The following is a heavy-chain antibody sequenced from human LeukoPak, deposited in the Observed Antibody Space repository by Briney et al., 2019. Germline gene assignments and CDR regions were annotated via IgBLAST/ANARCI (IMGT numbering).Heavy chain of an antibody. CDR3: ASDRIEVDAFDI. V-gene: IGHV4-61*02. D-gene: IGHD2-15*01. J-gene: IGHJ3*02. CDR2: IYTSGST. Sequence: SETLSLTCTVSGGSISSGSYFRSWIRQPAGKGLEWIGRIYTSGSTNYNPSLKSRVTISVDTSKNQFSLKLSSVTAADTAVYYCASDRIEVDAFDIWGQGTMVTVSS. CDR1: GGSISSGSYF.